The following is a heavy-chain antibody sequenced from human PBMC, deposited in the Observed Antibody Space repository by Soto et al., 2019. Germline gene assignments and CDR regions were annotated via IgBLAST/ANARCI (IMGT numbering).Heavy chain of an antibody. CDR1: GFTFSSYE. CDR3: AREDISVYYGPDY. J-gene: IGHJ4*02. CDR2: ISSSGSTI. V-gene: IGHV3-48*03. Sequence: GGSLRLSCAASGFTFSSYEMNWVRQAPGKGLEWVSYISSSGSTIYYADSVKGRFTISRDNAKNSLYLQMNSLRAEDTAVYYFAREDISVYYGPDYGGQEPLVTVAS. D-gene: IGHD3-22*01.